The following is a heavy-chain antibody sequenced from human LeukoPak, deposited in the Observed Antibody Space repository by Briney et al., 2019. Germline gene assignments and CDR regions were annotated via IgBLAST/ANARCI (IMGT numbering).Heavy chain of an antibody. Sequence: ASVKVSCKASEGTFSSYAISWVRQAPGQGLEWMGGIIPIFGTANYAQKFQGRVTITADESTSTAYMELSSLRSEDTAVYYCATLLWDPFDYWGQGTLVTVSS. V-gene: IGHV1-69*13. CDR1: EGTFSSYA. CDR3: ATLLWDPFDY. CDR2: IIPIFGTA. J-gene: IGHJ4*02. D-gene: IGHD2/OR15-2a*01.